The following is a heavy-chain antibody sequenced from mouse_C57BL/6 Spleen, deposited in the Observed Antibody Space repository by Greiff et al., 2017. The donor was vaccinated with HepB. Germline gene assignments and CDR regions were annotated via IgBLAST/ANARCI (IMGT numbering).Heavy chain of an antibody. V-gene: IGHV1-81*01. D-gene: IGHD1-1*01. CDR1: GYTFTSYG. J-gene: IGHJ2*01. CDR3: ASFTTVVAPYFDY. CDR2: IYPRSGNT. Sequence: QVHVKQSGAELARPGASVKLSCKASGYTFTSYGISWVKQRTGQGLEWIGEIYPRSGNTYYNEKFKGKATLTADKSSSTAYMELRSLTSEDSAVYFCASFTTVVAPYFDYWGQGTTLTVSS.